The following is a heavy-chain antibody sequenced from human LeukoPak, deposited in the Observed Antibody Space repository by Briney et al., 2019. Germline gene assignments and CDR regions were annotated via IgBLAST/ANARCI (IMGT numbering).Heavy chain of an antibody. CDR1: GGTFSTYA. CDR2: TIPPFYTP. Sequence: GASMKVSCKASGGTFSTYALSWVRQAPGQGLEWMGGTIPPFYTPSYAQKFQGRVTITTDESTSTVYMELNSLISEDTAVYYCARVSFYYDTGDYTSPFDTWGKGTLVTVSS. V-gene: IGHV1-69*05. D-gene: IGHD3-22*01. J-gene: IGHJ4*02. CDR3: ARVSFYYDTGDYTSPFDT.